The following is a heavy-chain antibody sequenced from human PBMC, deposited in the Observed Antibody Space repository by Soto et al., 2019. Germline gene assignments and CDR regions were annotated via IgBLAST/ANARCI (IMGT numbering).Heavy chain of an antibody. CDR1: GFTFSSYA. CDR2: ISGSGGST. CDR3: AKEAVRGYSGYDYNWFDP. J-gene: IGHJ5*02. V-gene: IGHV3-23*01. D-gene: IGHD5-12*01. Sequence: GGSLRLSCAASGFTFSSYAMSWVRQAPGKGLEWVSAISGSGGSTYYADSVKCRFTISRDNSKNTLYLQMNSLRAEDTAVYYCAKEAVRGYSGYDYNWFDPWGQGTLVTVSS.